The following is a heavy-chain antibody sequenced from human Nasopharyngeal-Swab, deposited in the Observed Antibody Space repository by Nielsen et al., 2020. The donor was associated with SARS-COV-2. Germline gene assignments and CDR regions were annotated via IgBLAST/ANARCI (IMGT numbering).Heavy chain of an antibody. Sequence: GGSLRLSCKGSGYSFTSYWIAWVRQMPGKGLEWMGNIYPSDSDTRYSPSFQGQVTISADKSISTAYLQWSSLKASDTAMYYCVRPEGVATSFKYYFQYGMDVWGQGTMVTVPS. V-gene: IGHV5-51*01. D-gene: IGHD5-12*01. CDR1: GYSFTSYW. J-gene: IGHJ6*02. CDR3: VRPEGVATSFKYYFQYGMDV. CDR2: IYPSDSDT.